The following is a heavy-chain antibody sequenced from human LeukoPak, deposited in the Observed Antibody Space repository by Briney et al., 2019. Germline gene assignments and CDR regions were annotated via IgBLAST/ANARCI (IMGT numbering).Heavy chain of an antibody. CDR1: GFTFSSYS. D-gene: IGHD6-13*01. V-gene: IGHV3-21*01. CDR2: ISSSSSYI. Sequence: PGGSLRLSCAASGFTFSSYSMNWVRQAPGKGLEWVSSISSSSSYIYYADSVKGRFTISRDNAKNSLYLQMNSLRAEDTAVYYCAKSGHSSSGIFDYWGQGTLVTVSS. CDR3: AKSGHSSSGIFDY. J-gene: IGHJ4*02.